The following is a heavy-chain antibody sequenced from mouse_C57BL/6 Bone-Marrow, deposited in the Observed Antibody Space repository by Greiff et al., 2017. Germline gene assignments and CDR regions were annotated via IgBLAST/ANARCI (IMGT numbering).Heavy chain of an antibody. J-gene: IGHJ3*01. CDR2: IYLGNGYT. CDR1: GYTFTSYG. D-gene: IGHD2-4*01. Sequence: EVQLQQSGAELVRPGSSVKMSCKTSGYTFTSYGINWVKQRPGQGLEWIGYIYLGNGYTEYNEKFKGKATLTSDTSSSTAYMQLSSLTSEDSAIYFCARSRVYYDYDWFAYWGQGTLVTVSA. CDR3: ARSRVYYDYDWFAY. V-gene: IGHV1-58*01.